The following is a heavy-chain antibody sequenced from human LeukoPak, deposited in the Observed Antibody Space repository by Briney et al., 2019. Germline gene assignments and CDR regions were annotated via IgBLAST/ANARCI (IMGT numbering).Heavy chain of an antibody. CDR3: ARSYYDFWSGYYKSPNWADY. D-gene: IGHD3-3*01. V-gene: IGHV1-69*05. Sequence: SVKVSCKASGGTFSSYAISWVRQAPGQGLEWMGGIIPIFGTANYAQKFQGRVTMTTDTSTSTAYMELRSLRSDDTAVYYCARSYYDFWSGYYKSPNWADYWGQGTLVTVSS. J-gene: IGHJ4*02. CDR1: GGTFSSYA. CDR2: IIPIFGTA.